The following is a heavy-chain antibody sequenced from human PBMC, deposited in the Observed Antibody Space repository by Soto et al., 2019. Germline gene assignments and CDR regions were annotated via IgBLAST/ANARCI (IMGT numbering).Heavy chain of an antibody. CDR1: GFTFSSYA. D-gene: IGHD3-10*01. J-gene: IGHJ6*02. V-gene: IGHV3-30-3*01. Sequence: QVQLVESGGGVVQPGRSLRLSCAASGFTFSSYAMHWVRQAPGKGLEWVAVISYDGSNKYYADSLKGGFTISRDNSKNTLYLQMNSLRAEDTAVYYCARDFSVTLDYDGMDVWGQGTTVTVSS. CDR3: ARDFSVTLDYDGMDV. CDR2: ISYDGSNK.